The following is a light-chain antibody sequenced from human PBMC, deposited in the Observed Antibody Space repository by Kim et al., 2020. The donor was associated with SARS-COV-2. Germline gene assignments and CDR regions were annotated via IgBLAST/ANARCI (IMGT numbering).Light chain of an antibody. J-gene: IGKJ5*01. CDR1: QSIRSN. V-gene: IGKV3-15*01. CDR2: DTS. Sequence: EIIMTQSPGTLSVSPGERATLSCWASQSIRSNLAWYQHKPGQAPRLLIYDTSTRATGIPARFSGSGSGTEFTLTIGSLQSGDFAVYYCQQHNVWPTFGQGTRLDIK. CDR3: QQHNVWPT.